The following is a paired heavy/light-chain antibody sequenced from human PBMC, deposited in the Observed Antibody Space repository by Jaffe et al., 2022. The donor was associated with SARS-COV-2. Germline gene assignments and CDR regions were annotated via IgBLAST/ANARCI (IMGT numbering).Light chain of an antibody. V-gene: IGLV2-11*01. CDR3: CSYAGSYV. J-gene: IGLJ1*01. CDR1: SSDVGGYNY. Sequence: QSALTQPRSVSGSPGQSVTISCTGTSSDVGGYNYVSWYQQHPGKAPKLMIYDVSKRPSGVPDRFSGSKSGNTASLTISGLQAEDEADYYCCSYAGSYVFGTGTKVTVL. CDR2: DVS.
Heavy chain of an antibody. J-gene: IGHJ6*03. CDR3: ARTGYCSGGSCYYYYYMDV. D-gene: IGHD2-15*01. CDR2: ISYDGSNK. Sequence: QVQLVESGGGVVQPGRSLRLSCAASGFTFSSYAMHWVRQAPGKGLEWVAVISYDGSNKYYADSVKGRFTISRDNSKNTLYLQMNSLRAEDTAVYYCARTGYCSGGSCYYYYYMDVWGKGTTVTVSS. CDR1: GFTFSSYA. V-gene: IGHV3-30*04.